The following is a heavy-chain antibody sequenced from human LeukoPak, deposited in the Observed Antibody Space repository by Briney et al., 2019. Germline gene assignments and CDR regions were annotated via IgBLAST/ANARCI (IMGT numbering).Heavy chain of an antibody. Sequence: SETLSLTCTVSGGSISSSSYYWGWIRQPPGKGLEWIGSIYYSGSTYYNPSLKSRVTISVDTSKNQFSLKLSSVTAADTAVYYCARRGYGDYRGYFDYWGQGTLVTVSS. CDR2: IYYSGST. V-gene: IGHV4-39*01. CDR3: ARRGYGDYRGYFDY. J-gene: IGHJ4*02. CDR1: GGSISSSSYY. D-gene: IGHD4-17*01.